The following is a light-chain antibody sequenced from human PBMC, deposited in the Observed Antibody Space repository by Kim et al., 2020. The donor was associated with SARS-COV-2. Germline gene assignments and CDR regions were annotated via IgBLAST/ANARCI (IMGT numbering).Light chain of an antibody. J-gene: IGLJ2*01. CDR3: AAWDDSLSGQGVV. V-gene: IGLV1-47*01. CDR2: RNN. Sequence: VTISCSGSSSNTGSNYVYWYQQLPGTAPKLLIYRNNQRPSGVPDRFSGSKSGTSASLAISGLRSEDEADYYCAAWDDSLSGQGVVFGGGTQLTVL. CDR1: SSNTGSNY.